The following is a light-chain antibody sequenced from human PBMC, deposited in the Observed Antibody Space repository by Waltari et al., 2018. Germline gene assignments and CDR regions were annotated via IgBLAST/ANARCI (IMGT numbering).Light chain of an antibody. CDR3: QQRSNWRIT. CDR2: DAS. Sequence: EIVLTQSPATLSLSPGERATFSCRASQSVSSYLAWYQQKPGQAPRLLIYDASNRATGIPARFSGSGSGTDFTLTISSLEPEDFAVYYCQQRSNWRITFGQGTRLEIK. V-gene: IGKV3-11*01. CDR1: QSVSSY. J-gene: IGKJ5*01.